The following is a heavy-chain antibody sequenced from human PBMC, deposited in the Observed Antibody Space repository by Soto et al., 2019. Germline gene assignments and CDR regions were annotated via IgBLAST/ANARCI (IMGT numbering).Heavy chain of an antibody. CDR1: GFTFSSYA. CDR3: AKFKGERDYDLLRWLDP. V-gene: IGHV3-23*01. CDR2: ISGSGGST. Sequence: GGSLRLSCAASGFTFSSYAMSWVRQAPGKGLEWVSAISGSGGSTYYADSVKGRFTISRDNSKNTLYLQMNSLRAEDTAVYYCAKFKGERDYDLLRWLDPWGQGTLVTVSS. D-gene: IGHD4-17*01. J-gene: IGHJ5*02.